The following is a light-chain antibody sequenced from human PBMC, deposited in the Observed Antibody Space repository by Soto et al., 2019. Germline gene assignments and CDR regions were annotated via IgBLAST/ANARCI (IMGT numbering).Light chain of an antibody. Sequence: QSALTQPPSASGSPGQSVTISCTGTSSDVGGYNYVSWYQQHAGKAPKLVIYEVSKRPSGVPDRFSGSKSGNTASLTVSGLQTEDEADYYCNSYAGSNLFYVFGTGTKVTVL. CDR2: EVS. J-gene: IGLJ1*01. CDR1: SSDVGGYNY. V-gene: IGLV2-8*01. CDR3: NSYAGSNLFYV.